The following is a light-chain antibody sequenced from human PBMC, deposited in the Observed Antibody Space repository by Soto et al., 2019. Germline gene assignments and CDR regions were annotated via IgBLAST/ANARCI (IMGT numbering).Light chain of an antibody. J-gene: IGLJ2*01. CDR2: DAS. V-gene: IGLV7-46*01. Sequence: QAVVTQEPSLTVSPGGTVTLTCGSSTGAVTSGHCPCWFQQKPGQAPRTLIYDASNKHSWTPARFSGSLLGGKAALTLSGAQPEDEADYYCLLTYPGVRIFGGGTKLTVL. CDR3: LLTYPGVRI. CDR1: TGAVTSGHC.